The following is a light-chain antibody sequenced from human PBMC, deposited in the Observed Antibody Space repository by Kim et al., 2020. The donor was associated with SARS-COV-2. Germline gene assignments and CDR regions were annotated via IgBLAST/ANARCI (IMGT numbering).Light chain of an antibody. CDR3: NSRDSNNNVL. J-gene: IGLJ2*01. CDR2: GKN. CDR1: SRRSYY. V-gene: IGLV3-19*01. Sequence: VALGQTGRITYQGDSRRSYYATWYQQQPGQAPILVIYGKNNRPSGIPDRFSGSSSGNTASLTITGTQAGDEADYYCNSRDSNNNVLFGGGTQLTVL.